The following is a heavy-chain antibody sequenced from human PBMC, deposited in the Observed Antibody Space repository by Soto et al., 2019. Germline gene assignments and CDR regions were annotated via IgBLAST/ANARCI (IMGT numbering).Heavy chain of an antibody. V-gene: IGHV1-69*13. D-gene: IGHD1-1*01. J-gene: IGHJ6*02. CDR2: IIPIFGPA. Sequence: SVKVSCKSSGGTFSSHSINWVRQAPGQGLEWMGGIIPIFGPANFAKKFQGRVTITADESTTTAYMELSSLTSEDTAVYYCATGSFTSTGGRIGYHYNAMDVWGQGTTVTVSS. CDR1: GGTFSSHS. CDR3: ATGSFTSTGGRIGYHYNAMDV.